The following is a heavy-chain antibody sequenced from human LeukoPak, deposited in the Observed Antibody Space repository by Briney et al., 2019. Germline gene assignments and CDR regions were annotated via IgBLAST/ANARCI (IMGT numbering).Heavy chain of an antibody. CDR1: GFTFSSYD. J-gene: IGHJ4*02. D-gene: IGHD3-10*01. Sequence: GGSLRLSCAASGFTFSSYDMNWVRQAPGKGLEWVSSISSSSSDIYYADSVKGRFTISRDNAKNSLYLQMNSLRAEDTAVYYCAKEIIIGSHWGQGTLATVSS. V-gene: IGHV3-21*06. CDR3: AKEIIIGSH. CDR2: ISSSSSDI.